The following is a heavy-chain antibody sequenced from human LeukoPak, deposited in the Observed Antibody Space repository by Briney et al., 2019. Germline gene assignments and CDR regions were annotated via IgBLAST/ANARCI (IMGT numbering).Heavy chain of an antibody. CDR2: INHSGST. Sequence: SETLSLTCAVYGGSFSGYYWSWIRQPPGKGLEWIGEINHSGSTNYNPSLKSRVTISVDTSKNQFSLKLSSVTDADTAVYYCARARYYDFSSGYDYWGQGTLVTVSS. CDR3: ARARYYDFSSGYDY. D-gene: IGHD3-3*01. V-gene: IGHV4-34*01. CDR1: GGSFSGYY. J-gene: IGHJ4*02.